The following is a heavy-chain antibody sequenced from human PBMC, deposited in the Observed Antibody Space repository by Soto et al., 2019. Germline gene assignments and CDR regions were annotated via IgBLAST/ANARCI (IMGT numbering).Heavy chain of an antibody. V-gene: IGHV3-23*01. CDR2: ISGSGGST. CDR1: GFTFSSYA. CDR3: ATLRGNYYSISGNSALDY. J-gene: IGHJ4*02. Sequence: EMQVLQSGGGLIQPGGSLRLSCEASGFTFSSYAMTWVRQAPEKGLEWVSIISGSGGSTYYADSVKGRFTISRDNSKNTLYLQMSSLRVEDTAIYYCATLRGNYYSISGNSALDYWGQGTLVTVSS. D-gene: IGHD3-10*01.